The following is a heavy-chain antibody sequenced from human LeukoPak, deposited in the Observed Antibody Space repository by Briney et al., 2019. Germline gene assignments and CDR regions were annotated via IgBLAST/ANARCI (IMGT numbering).Heavy chain of an antibody. CDR1: GYSFTTYA. J-gene: IGHJ4*02. D-gene: IGHD3-16*02. CDR3: ARAYQPLGGLSLPDY. V-gene: IGHV7-4-1*02. Sequence: ASVKVSCKASGYSFTTYAMNWLRQAPGQGLEWMGWINPNTGNPTYAPGFTGRFVFSLDTSVSTAYLQISGLKADDTGVYYCARAYQPLGGLSLPDYWGQGTLVSVSS. CDR2: INPNTGNP.